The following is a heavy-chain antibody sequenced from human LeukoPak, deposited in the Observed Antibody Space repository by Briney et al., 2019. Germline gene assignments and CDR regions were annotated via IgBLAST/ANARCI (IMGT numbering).Heavy chain of an antibody. D-gene: IGHD3-10*01. V-gene: IGHV4-34*01. J-gene: IGHJ5*02. Sequence: SDTLSLTCAVYGGSFSGYYWSWIRQPPGKGLEWIGEINHSGSTNYNPSLKSRVTISVDTSKNQFSLKLSSVTAADTAVYYCARENGSGSYPNWFDHWGQGTLVTVSS. CDR3: ARENGSGSYPNWFDH. CDR2: INHSGST. CDR1: GGSFSGYY.